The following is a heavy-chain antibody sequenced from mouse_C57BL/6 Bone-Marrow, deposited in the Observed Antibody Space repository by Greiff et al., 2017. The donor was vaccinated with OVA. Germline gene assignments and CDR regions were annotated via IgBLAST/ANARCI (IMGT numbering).Heavy chain of an antibody. CDR1: GYTFTSYG. CDR2: IYPRSGNT. CDR3: ASYSNYVGDY. J-gene: IGHJ2*01. Sequence: QVQLQQSGAELARPGASVKLSCKASGYTFTSYGISWVKQRTGQGLEWIGEIYPRSGNTYYNEKFKGKDKLTADKSSSAAYMELRSLTSEDSAVYFCASYSNYVGDYWGQGTTLTVSS. V-gene: IGHV1-81*01. D-gene: IGHD2-5*01.